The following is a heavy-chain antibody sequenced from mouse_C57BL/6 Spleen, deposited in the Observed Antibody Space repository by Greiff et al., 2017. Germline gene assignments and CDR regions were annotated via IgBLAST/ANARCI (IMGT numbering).Heavy chain of an antibody. CDR2: IDPENGDT. V-gene: IGHV14-4*01. J-gene: IGHJ2*01. CDR1: GFNIKDDY. CDR3: TTSQSHFDY. Sequence: EVQLQQSGAELVRPGASVKLSCTASGFNIKDDYMHWVKQRPEQGLEWIGWIDPENGDTEYASKFQGKATITADTSSNTAYLQLSSLTSEDTAVYYCTTSQSHFDYWGQGTTLTVSS.